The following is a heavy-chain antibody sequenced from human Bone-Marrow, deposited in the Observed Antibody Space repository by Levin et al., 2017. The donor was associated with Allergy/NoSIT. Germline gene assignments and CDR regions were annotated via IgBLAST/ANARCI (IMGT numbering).Heavy chain of an antibody. Sequence: GESLKISCAASGFTFSSYWMSWVRQAPGKGLEWVANIKQDGSEKYYVDSVKGRFTISRDNAKNSLYLQMNSLRAEDTAVYYCARESSGSYLAWGQGTLVTVSS. V-gene: IGHV3-7*01. CDR2: IKQDGSEK. CDR3: ARESSGSYLA. J-gene: IGHJ5*02. CDR1: GFTFSSYW. D-gene: IGHD1-26*01.